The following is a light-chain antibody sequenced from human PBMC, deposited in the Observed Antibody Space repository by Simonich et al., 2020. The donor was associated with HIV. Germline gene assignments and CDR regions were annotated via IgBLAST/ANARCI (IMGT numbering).Light chain of an antibody. CDR1: QSVSIN. CDR2: GAS. Sequence: EIVMTQSPATLSVSPGERATLSCRASQSVSINLAWYQQKPGQAPSLLIYGASTRATGIPARFSGSGSGTEFTLTISSMQSEDFAVYYCQQYNYWLITFGQGTRLEIK. J-gene: IGKJ5*01. CDR3: QQYNYWLIT. V-gene: IGKV3-15*01.